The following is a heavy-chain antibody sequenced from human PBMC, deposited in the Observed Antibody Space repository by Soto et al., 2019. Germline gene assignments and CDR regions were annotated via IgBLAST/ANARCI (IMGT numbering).Heavy chain of an antibody. V-gene: IGHV4-34*01. J-gene: IGHJ4*02. CDR1: GGSFSGYY. CDR2: INHSGST. CDR3: ARYSGYDFDY. D-gene: IGHD5-12*01. Sequence: SETLSLTCAVYGGSFSGYYWSWIRQPPGKGLEWIGEINHSGSTNYNPSLKSRVTISVDTSKNQFSLKLSSVTAADTAVYYCARYSGYDFDYWGQGTLVTVSS.